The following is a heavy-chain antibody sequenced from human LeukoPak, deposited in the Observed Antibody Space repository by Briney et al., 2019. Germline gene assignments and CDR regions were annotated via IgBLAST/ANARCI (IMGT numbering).Heavy chain of an antibody. Sequence: PSETLSLTCAVSGYSISSGHYWGWIRQPPGKGLEWIGSIYHSGSTYYNPSLKSRVTISVDTSKNQFSLKLSSVTAADTAVYYCARHRSVVGATILDAFDIWGQGTMVTVSS. CDR3: ARHRSVVGATILDAFDI. D-gene: IGHD1-26*01. CDR2: IYHSGST. J-gene: IGHJ3*02. V-gene: IGHV4-38-2*01. CDR1: GYSISSGHY.